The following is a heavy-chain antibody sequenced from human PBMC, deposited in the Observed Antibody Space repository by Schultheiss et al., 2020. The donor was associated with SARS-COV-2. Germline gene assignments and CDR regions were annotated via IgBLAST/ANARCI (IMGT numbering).Heavy chain of an antibody. CDR3: ARYENYYDSSGYDY. Sequence: GGSLRLSCAASEFSFSTNWMHWVRQAPGKGLVWVARINPDGRTTNYADSVRGRFTISRNNAKKLLYLQMNSLRAEDTAVYYCARYENYYDSSGYDYWGQGTLVTVSS. CDR2: INPDGRTT. CDR1: EFSFSTNW. V-gene: IGHV3-74*01. D-gene: IGHD3-22*01. J-gene: IGHJ4*02.